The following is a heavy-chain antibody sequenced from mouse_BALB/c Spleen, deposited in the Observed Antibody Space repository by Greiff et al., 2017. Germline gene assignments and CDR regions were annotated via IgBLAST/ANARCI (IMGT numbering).Heavy chain of an antibody. CDR2: ISSGGSYT. V-gene: IGHV5-9-4*01. J-gene: IGHJ1*01. CDR3: ASITTDFDV. D-gene: IGHD1-1*01. CDR1: GFTFSSYA. Sequence: EVQRVESGGGLVQPGGSRKLSCAASGFTFSSYAMSWVRQSPEKRLEWVAEISSGGSYTYYPDTVTGRFTISRDNAKNTLYLEMSSLRSEDTAMYYCASITTDFDVWGAGTTVTVSS.